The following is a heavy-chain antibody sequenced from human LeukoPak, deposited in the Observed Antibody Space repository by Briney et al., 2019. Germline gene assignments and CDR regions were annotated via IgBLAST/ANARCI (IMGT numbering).Heavy chain of an antibody. CDR2: IFYTGST. J-gene: IGHJ4*02. CDR1: GGPINSSDSY. CDR3: ERLRRAYSAYGCFDY. Sequence: PSETLSFTCTVSGGPINSSDSYWAWIRQPPGKGLAWIGSIFYTGSTYDKTSLKSRVTISVDTSTNHFSLKVKPVTAADAALYYGERLRRAYSAYGCFDYWGQGTLVTVSS. V-gene: IGHV4-39*02. D-gene: IGHD5-12*01.